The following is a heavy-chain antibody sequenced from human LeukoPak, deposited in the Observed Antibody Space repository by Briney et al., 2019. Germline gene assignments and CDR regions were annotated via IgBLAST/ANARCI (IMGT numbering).Heavy chain of an antibody. D-gene: IGHD2-8*01. CDR1: SDSINYYY. CDR2: THYTGNT. Sequence: ASETLSLTCSVPSDSINYYYWNWIRQPPGKELEWIAYTHYTGNTKSNPSLKSRVTTSVDTSKSQFSLKLSSVTAADTAVYYCAKWSSTLKAFDFWGQGTLVTVSS. J-gene: IGHJ4*02. CDR3: AKWSSTLKAFDF. V-gene: IGHV4-59*08.